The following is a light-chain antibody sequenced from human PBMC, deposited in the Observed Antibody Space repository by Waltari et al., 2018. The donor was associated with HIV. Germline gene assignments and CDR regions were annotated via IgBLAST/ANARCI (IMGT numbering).Light chain of an antibody. CDR1: QDIRNE. CDR2: AAS. CDR3: LQDYNYPRT. Sequence: AIHMTQSPHSLAASVGGRVTITCRASQDIRNELACYQQRPGKAPKLLIYAASTLQSGVPSRFSGSGSGTYFTLTLSSLQPEDLATYYCLQDYNYPRTFGQGTKVEI. V-gene: IGKV1-6*01. J-gene: IGKJ1*01.